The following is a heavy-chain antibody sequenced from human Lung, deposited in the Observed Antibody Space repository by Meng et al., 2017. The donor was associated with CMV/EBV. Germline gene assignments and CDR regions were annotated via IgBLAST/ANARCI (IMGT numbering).Heavy chain of an antibody. CDR3: ASSIFGVVIISPLGY. CDR2: ISTYNGNT. CDR1: GYTFTVYS. V-gene: IGHV1-18*04. J-gene: IGHJ4*02. Sequence: VQLVASGAEVKKPGASVKVSCKASGYTFTVYSVHWVRQAPGQGLEWMGWISTYNGNTNYAQKLQGRVTMTTDTSTSTVYMEVRSLRSDDTAVYYCASSIFGVVIISPLGYWGQGTLVTVSS. D-gene: IGHD3-3*01.